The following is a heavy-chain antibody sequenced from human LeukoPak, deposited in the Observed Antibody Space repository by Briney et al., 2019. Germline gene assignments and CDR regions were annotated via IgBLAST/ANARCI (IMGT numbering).Heavy chain of an antibody. CDR1: GFPFSSYD. Sequence: GRSLRLSCAAPGFPFSSYDVSWVRQAPGKWLECVSSIPTSDDNIDYAESVKGRFSISRDNAMNSLYLQMNSLKAEDTAVYFCVSNYYYTMDVWGQGTTVTVSS. CDR2: IPTSDDNI. V-gene: IGHV3-48*03. J-gene: IGHJ6*02. CDR3: VSNYYYTMDV.